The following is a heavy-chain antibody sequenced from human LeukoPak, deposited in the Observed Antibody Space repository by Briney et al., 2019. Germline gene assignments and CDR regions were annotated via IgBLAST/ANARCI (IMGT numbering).Heavy chain of an antibody. V-gene: IGHV4-59*01. CDR1: GGSISSSY. J-gene: IGHJ6*03. CDR3: ARIRYGSNIYRYYYMDV. CDR2: IYYSGST. D-gene: IGHD3-10*01. Sequence: TSETLSLTCTVSGGSISSSYWSWIRQPPGKGLEWIGYIYYSGSTNYNPSLKSRVTISVDTSKNQFSLKVTSVTAADTAVYYCARIRYGSNIYRYYYMDVWGKGTTVIVSS.